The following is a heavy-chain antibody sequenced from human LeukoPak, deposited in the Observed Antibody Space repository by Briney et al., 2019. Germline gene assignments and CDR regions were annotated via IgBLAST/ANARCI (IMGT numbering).Heavy chain of an antibody. Sequence: ASVKVSCKASGYTFTDYYLHWVRQAPGQGLEWMGWMNPNSGGSNRAERSQDRVTMTRDTSISTAYLELKWLTYDDTAVYYCARRSSSTWYGASDYWGQGSLVTVSS. CDR1: GYTFTDYY. CDR2: MNPNSGGS. D-gene: IGHD6-13*01. V-gene: IGHV1-2*02. J-gene: IGHJ4*02. CDR3: ARRSSSTWYGASDY.